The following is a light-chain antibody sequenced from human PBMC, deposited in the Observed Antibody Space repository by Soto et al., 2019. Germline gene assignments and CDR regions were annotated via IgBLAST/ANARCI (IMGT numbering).Light chain of an antibody. CDR2: GAS. Sequence: EIVLTQSPGTLSLSPGERATLSCRASQSVSSSYLAWYQQKPGQAPRLLIYGASSRATGIPDRFSGSGSGTDFTLTISRLEPEEFAVYYCQQLGSSPFTFGQGTKLEIK. V-gene: IGKV3-20*01. J-gene: IGKJ2*01. CDR3: QQLGSSPFT. CDR1: QSVSSSY.